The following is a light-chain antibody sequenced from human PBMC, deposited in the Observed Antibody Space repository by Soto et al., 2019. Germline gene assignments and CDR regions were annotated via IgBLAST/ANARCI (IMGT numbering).Light chain of an antibody. Sequence: QSVLTQPPSVSAAPGQDVTISCSGSSSNLAYNSLSWYQQHPGTTPKLLIYDDNNRPSGIPARFSASKTGTSATLRITGLETGDEADYYCGAWDESLNVYVFGSGTKLTVL. CDR1: SSNLAYNS. J-gene: IGLJ1*01. CDR3: GAWDESLNVYV. V-gene: IGLV1-51*01. CDR2: DDN.